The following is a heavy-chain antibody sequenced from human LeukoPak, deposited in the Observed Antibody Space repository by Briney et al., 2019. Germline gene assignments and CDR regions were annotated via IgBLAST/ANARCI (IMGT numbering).Heavy chain of an antibody. J-gene: IGHJ4*02. Sequence: SETLSLTCTVSGGSISSGGYYWSWIRQHPGKGLEWIGYIYYSGSTYYNPSLKSRVTISVDTSKNQFSLKLSSVTAADTAVYYCARDSDLKASDYWGQGTLVTVSS. D-gene: IGHD3-3*01. CDR1: GGSISSGGYY. V-gene: IGHV4-31*03. CDR2: IYYSGST. CDR3: ARDSDLKASDY.